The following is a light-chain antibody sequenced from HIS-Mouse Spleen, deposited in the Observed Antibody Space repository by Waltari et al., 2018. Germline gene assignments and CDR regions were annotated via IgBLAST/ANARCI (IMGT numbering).Light chain of an antibody. CDR1: SIHVGRYNL. CDR3: CSYAGSSPYVV. CDR2: EGS. J-gene: IGLJ2*01. V-gene: IGLV2-23*01. Sequence: QAALTQPASVSGSPGQPITIPCTGTSIHVGRYNLFSWYQQPPGKAPKLMIYEGSKRPSGVSNRFSGSKSGNTASLTISGLQAEDEADYYCCSYAGSSPYVVFGGGTKLTVL.